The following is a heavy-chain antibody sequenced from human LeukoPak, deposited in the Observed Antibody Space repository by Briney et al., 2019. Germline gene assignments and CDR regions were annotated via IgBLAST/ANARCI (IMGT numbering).Heavy chain of an antibody. Sequence: ASVKVSCKASGYTFTKNYIHWVRQAPGRGLEWMGSINPSAGDTFYAQKFQDRVTVTRDTSTRTVYMELSSLRSEDTAVYYCARDLRELRYYESSGSDYWGQGTLVIVSS. D-gene: IGHD3-22*01. CDR1: GYTFTKNY. CDR2: INPSAGDT. J-gene: IGHJ4*02. V-gene: IGHV1-46*01. CDR3: ARDLRELRYYESSGSDY.